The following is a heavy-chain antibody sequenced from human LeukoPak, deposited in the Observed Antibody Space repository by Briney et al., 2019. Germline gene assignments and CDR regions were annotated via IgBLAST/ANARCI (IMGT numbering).Heavy chain of an antibody. CDR1: GFTFSSYG. V-gene: IGHV3-23*01. CDR2: ISGSGGST. CDR3: AKTRGCCSGGTCYCDY. D-gene: IGHD2-15*01. Sequence: GGSLRLSCAASGFTFSSYGMSWVRQAPGKGLEWVSAISGSGGSTYYADSVKGRFALSRDNSKNTVYLQMNSLRADDTAVYYCAKTRGCCSGGTCYCDYWGQGTLVTVSS. J-gene: IGHJ4*02.